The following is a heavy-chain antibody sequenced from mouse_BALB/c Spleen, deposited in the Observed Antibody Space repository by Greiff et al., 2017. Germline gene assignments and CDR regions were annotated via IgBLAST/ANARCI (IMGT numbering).Heavy chain of an antibody. CDR3: ARDEDYDESYAMDY. V-gene: IGHV7-3*02. Sequence: EVQGVESGGGLVQPGGSLRLSCATSGFTFTDYYMSWVRQPPGKALEWLGFIRNKANGYTTEYSASVKGRFTISRDNSQSILYLQMNTLRAEDSATYYCARDEDYDESYAMDYWGQGTSVTVSS. D-gene: IGHD2-4*01. J-gene: IGHJ4*01. CDR2: IRNKANGYTT. CDR1: GFTFTDYY.